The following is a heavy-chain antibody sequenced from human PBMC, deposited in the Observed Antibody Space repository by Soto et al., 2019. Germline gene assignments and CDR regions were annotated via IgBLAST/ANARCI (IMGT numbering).Heavy chain of an antibody. D-gene: IGHD3-22*01. CDR1: GGSISSGGYS. Sequence: QLQLQESGSGLVKPLQTLSLTCAVSGGSISSGGYSWSWIRQPPGKGLEWIGYIYHSGSTYYNPSLKSRVTISVDRSKNQFSLKLSSVTAADTAVYYCARDGDYYDSSGYSPFRYWGQGTLVTVSS. J-gene: IGHJ4*02. CDR2: IYHSGST. CDR3: ARDGDYYDSSGYSPFRY. V-gene: IGHV4-30-2*01.